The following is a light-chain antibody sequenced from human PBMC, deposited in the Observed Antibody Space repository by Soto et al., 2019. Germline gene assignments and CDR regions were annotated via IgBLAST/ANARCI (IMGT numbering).Light chain of an antibody. Sequence: EIVMTQSPATLSVSPAERATLSSRASQSVSRHLAWSQQKVGQPTRLLIFGASTRDTGIPDRFSGSGSGTEVTRSINSLQSEDFAVYYCQQYNNWPLTFGQGTRLEIK. V-gene: IGKV3-15*01. CDR1: QSVSRH. CDR2: GAS. J-gene: IGKJ5*01. CDR3: QQYNNWPLT.